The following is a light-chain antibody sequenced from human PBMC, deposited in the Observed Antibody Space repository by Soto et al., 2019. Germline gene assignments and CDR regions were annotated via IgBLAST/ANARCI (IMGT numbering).Light chain of an antibody. CDR3: QQYNNWPTIT. Sequence: EIVLTQSHSTLSLSPGERATLSCRASQSVSSNLAWYQQKPGQAPRLLIHGASTRATGIPARFSGSGSGTEFTLTISSLKSEDFAVYYCQQYNNWPTITFGQGTRLEIK. CDR2: GAS. CDR1: QSVSSN. V-gene: IGKV3-15*01. J-gene: IGKJ5*01.